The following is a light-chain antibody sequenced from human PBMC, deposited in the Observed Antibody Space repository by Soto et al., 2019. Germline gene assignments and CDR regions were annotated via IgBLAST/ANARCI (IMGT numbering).Light chain of an antibody. Sequence: QSALTQPASVSGSPGQSITISCTGTSSDVGAYDFVSWYQQHPDKAPKLMIYEVSKRPSGVSHRLSGSKSVNTATLTISGRKTTDEAAYSCSSYTTRSTRVFGTGTKLTV. CDR1: SSDVGAYDF. V-gene: IGLV2-14*03. J-gene: IGLJ1*01. CDR3: SSYTTRSTRV. CDR2: EVS.